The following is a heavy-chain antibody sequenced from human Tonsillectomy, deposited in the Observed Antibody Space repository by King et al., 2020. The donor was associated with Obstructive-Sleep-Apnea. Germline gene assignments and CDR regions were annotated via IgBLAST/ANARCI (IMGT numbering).Heavy chain of an antibody. CDR1: GFTFSSYD. V-gene: IGHV3-13*01. D-gene: IGHD3-10*01. Sequence: EVQLVESGGGLVQPGGSLRLSCAASGFTFSSYDMHWVRQGIGNGLEWVSGIGTAGDTEYPGSVKGRFTISRENAKNSLYLQMNSLRAGDTAVYYFARAHYDSGNYYIDYWGQGTLVTVSS. CDR2: IGTAGDT. CDR3: ARAHYDSGNYYIDY. J-gene: IGHJ4*02.